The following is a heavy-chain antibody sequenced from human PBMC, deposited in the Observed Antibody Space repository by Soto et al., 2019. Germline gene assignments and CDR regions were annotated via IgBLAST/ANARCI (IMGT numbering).Heavy chain of an antibody. J-gene: IGHJ4*02. V-gene: IGHV4-39*01. CDR1: GGSISSSSYY. CDR3: ARQADYIWGSYRYPFDY. CDR2: IYYSGST. Sequence: QLQLQESGPGLVKPSETLSLTCTVSGGSISSSSYYWGWIRQPPGKGLEWIGSIYYSGSTYYNPSLKSRVTISVDTSKNQFSLKLSSVTAADTAVYYCARQADYIWGSYRYPFDYWGQGTLVTVSS. D-gene: IGHD3-16*02.